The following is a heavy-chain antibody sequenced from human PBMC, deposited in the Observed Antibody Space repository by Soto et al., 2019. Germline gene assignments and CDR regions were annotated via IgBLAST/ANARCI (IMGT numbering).Heavy chain of an antibody. CDR1: GFTFSSYG. CDR3: ARDYYDSSGYYRNAFDI. CDR2: IWYDGSNK. D-gene: IGHD3-22*01. V-gene: IGHV3-33*01. J-gene: IGHJ3*02. Sequence: GGSLRLSCAASGFTFSSYGMHWVRQAPGKGLEWVAVIWYDGSNKYYADSVKGRFTISRDNSKNTLYLQMNSLRAEDTAVYYCARDYYDSSGYYRNAFDIWGQGTMVTVSS.